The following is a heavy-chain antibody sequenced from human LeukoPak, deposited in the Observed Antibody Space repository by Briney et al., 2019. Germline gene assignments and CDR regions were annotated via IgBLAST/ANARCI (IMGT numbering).Heavy chain of an antibody. CDR1: GFTFSNYW. CDR3: ARYRNGGNFDY. D-gene: IGHD1-14*01. CDR2: IKQDGSEK. V-gene: IGHV3-7*05. Sequence: GGSLRLSCAASGFTFSNYWMSWVRRTPGKGLEWVANIKQDGSEKYYVDSVKGRFTISRDNAKNSLYLQMNSLRAEDTAVYYCARYRNGGNFDYWGQGTLVTVSS. J-gene: IGHJ4*02.